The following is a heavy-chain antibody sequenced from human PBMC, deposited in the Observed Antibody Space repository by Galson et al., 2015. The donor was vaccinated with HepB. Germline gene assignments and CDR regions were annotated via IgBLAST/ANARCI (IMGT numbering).Heavy chain of an antibody. CDR2: IYYSGST. V-gene: IGHV4-39*07. J-gene: IGHJ4*02. CDR1: GGSISSSSYY. CDR3: ASAGGTIFGVVTPYFDY. D-gene: IGHD3-3*01. Sequence: ETLSLTCTVSGGSISSSSYYWGWIRQPPGKGLEWIGSIYYSGSTYYNPSLKSRVTISVDTSKNQFSLKLSSVTAADTAVYYCASAGGTIFGVVTPYFDYWGQGTLVTVSS.